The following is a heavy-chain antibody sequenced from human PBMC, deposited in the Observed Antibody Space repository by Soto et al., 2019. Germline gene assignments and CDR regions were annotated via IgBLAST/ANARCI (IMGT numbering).Heavy chain of an antibody. CDR2: FNPSGGSP. J-gene: IGHJ4*02. CDR3: ARDSSEMATNFFFDY. V-gene: IGHV1-46*02. D-gene: IGHD5-12*01. Sequence: QVRVEQSGTEVKKPGASVKVSCKASGYRFKNHNIHWVRQAPGQGFEWMGMFNPSGGSPDYAQKFQGRFTMARDLYTDEFYMILSDLRSDDTAVYYCARDSSEMATNFFFDYWGQGTPVTVSS. CDR1: GYRFKNHN.